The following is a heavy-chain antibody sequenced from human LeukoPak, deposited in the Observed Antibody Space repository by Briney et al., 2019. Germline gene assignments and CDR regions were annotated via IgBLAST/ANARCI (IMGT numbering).Heavy chain of an antibody. J-gene: IGHJ4*02. CDR3: ARRQYSGYDFDF. CDR2: IYPRDSDT. Sequence: NPGGSLKISCKASGYIFTNYWIGWVRQMPGKGLEWMGIIYPRDSDTRYSPSFQGQVTVSADKSISNAYLQWNTLEASDTAMYYCARRQYSGYDFDFWGRGTLVTVSS. CDR1: GYIFTNYW. V-gene: IGHV5-51*01. D-gene: IGHD5-12*01.